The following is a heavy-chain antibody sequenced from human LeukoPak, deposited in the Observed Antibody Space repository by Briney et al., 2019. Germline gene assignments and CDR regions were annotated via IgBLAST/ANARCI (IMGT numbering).Heavy chain of an antibody. J-gene: IGHJ5*02. V-gene: IGHV3-7*03. CDR1: GFTFRNYW. CDR3: ATDGAGFDT. CDR2: TKPDGSAE. Sequence: GGSLRLSCAASGFTFRNYWMGWVRQAPGKGLEWVANTKPDGSAEYYADSVRGRFTTSRDNANNFLYLQMNSLRAEDTAVYYCATDGAGFDTWGQGVLVTVSS.